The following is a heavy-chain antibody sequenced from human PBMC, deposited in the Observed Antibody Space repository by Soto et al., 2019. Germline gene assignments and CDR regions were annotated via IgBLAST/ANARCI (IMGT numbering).Heavy chain of an antibody. J-gene: IGHJ6*04. CDR1: GFTFSDYY. CDR2: ISSSGSTI. D-gene: IGHD3-3*01. Sequence: GSLRLSCAASGFTFSDYYMSWIRQAPGKGLEWVSYISSSGSTIYYADSVKGRFTISRDNAKNSLYLQMNSLRAEDTSVYYCARDGYDFWSGPPAPMDVWGKGTTVTVSS. CDR3: ARDGYDFWSGPPAPMDV. V-gene: IGHV3-11*01.